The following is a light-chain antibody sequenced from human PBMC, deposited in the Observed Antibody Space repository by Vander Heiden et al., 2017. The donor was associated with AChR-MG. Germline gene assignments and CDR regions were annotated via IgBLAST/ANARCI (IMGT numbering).Light chain of an antibody. J-gene: IGKJ2*01. V-gene: IGKV1-39*01. CDR2: AAS. CDR3: QQSYSTLYT. Sequence: IQMTQSPSSLSASVGDRVTITCRASQSISSYLNWYQQKPGKAPKLLIYAASSLQSGVPSRFSGSGSGTDFTLTISSLQPEDFATYYCQQSYSTLYTFGQGTKLKIK. CDR1: QSISSY.